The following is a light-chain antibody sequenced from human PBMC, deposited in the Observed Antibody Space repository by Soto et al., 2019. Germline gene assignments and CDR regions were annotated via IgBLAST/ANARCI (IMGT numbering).Light chain of an antibody. CDR2: GAS. V-gene: IGKV3-20*01. CDR3: QHYGSSPPMYT. Sequence: EIVLTQSPGTLSLSPGERATLSCRASQSIDGSFLAWYQQKPGQAPRLLIPGASGRATGIPDRFSGSESTTDFTLTISRLEHEDFAVYYCQHYGSSPPMYTFGQGTKLEMK. J-gene: IGKJ2*01. CDR1: QSIDGSF.